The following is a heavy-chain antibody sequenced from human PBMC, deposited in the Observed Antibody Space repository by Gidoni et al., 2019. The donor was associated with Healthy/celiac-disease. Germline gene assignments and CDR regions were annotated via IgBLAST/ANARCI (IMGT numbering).Heavy chain of an antibody. CDR1: GGSISSSSYY. J-gene: IGHJ5*02. CDR3: AISARIAVLGRFDP. V-gene: IGHV4-39*01. D-gene: IGHD6-19*01. Sequence: QLQLQESGPGLVKPSETLSLTCTVSGGSISSSSYYWGWIRQPPGKGLEWIGSIYYSGSTYYNPSLKSRVTISVDTSKNQFSLKLSSVTAADTAVYYCAISARIAVLGRFDPWGQGTLVTVSS. CDR2: IYYSGST.